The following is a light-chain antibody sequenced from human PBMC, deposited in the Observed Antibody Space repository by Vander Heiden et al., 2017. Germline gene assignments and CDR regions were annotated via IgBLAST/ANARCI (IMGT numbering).Light chain of an antibody. V-gene: IGKV3-11*01. CDR1: QGVSSY. Sequence: EIVLTHSASTLSLSPGERATLSCRASQGVSSYLAWYHQKQFQAPRLLIYDASTRGTGIPARFSGSGSGTDFTLTISSREPEDFAVYYCQLHSNGPPLTFGGGTKVEIK. CDR2: DAS. CDR3: QLHSNGPPLT. J-gene: IGKJ4*01.